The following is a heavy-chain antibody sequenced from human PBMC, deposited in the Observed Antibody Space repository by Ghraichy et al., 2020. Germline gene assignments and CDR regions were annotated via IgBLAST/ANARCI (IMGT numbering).Heavy chain of an antibody. J-gene: IGHJ4*02. D-gene: IGHD2-2*01. CDR1: GITFSSYA. V-gene: IGHV3-23*01. CDR3: VKDYGDCSRNRCYASPLDY. Sequence: GGSLRLSCETSGITFSSYAMSWVRQAPGKGLEWVSGIIENSVTTYYADSVRGRFTISRDNSKNTLYLQMNSLRAEDTAIDYCVKDYGDCSRNRCYASPLDYWGQGNLVTVSS. CDR2: IIENSVTT.